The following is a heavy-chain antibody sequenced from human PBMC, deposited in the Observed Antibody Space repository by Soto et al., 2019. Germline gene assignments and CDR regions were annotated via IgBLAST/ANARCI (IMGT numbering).Heavy chain of an antibody. D-gene: IGHD2-21*02. V-gene: IGHV3-53*01. CDR1: GFNVNSDY. CDR3: TRDGRGLGRLSLFEY. Sequence: SGGSLRLSCAASGFNVNSDYMNWVRQTPGKGLEWVASIYSGETTYYADSVRGRFTISSDKSKNTLYFQLSSLGIEDTAVYYCTRDGRGLGRLSLFEYWGQGVLVTVSS. CDR2: IYSGETT. J-gene: IGHJ4*02.